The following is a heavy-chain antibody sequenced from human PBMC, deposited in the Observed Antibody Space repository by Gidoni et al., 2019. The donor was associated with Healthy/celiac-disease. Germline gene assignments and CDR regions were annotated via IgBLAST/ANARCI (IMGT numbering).Heavy chain of an antibody. Sequence: QMQLVQSGPEVKKPGTSLTVSCKPSGFSFTSSAVQWVRQARGQRLEWIGRIVVGSGNTIYAQRFQERVTITRDMSTSTAYMELSSLRSEDTAVYYCAAGLKRYSWNYDYYYGMDVWGQGTTVTVSS. J-gene: IGHJ6*02. CDR3: AAGLKRYSWNYDYYYGMDV. D-gene: IGHD1-20*01. V-gene: IGHV1-58*01. CDR2: IVVGSGNT. CDR1: GFSFTSSA.